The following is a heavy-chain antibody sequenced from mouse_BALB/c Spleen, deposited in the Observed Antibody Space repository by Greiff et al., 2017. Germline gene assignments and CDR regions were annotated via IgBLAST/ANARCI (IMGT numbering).Heavy chain of an antibody. CDR2: ISSGGST. V-gene: IGHV5-6-5*01. D-gene: IGHD2-4*01. J-gene: IGHJ4*01. Sequence: EVKVVESGGGLVKPGGSLKLSCAASGFTFSSYAMSWVRQTPEKRLEWVASISSGGSTYYPDSVKGRFTISRDNARNILYLQMSSLRSEDTAMYYCASGITTDAMDYWGQGTSVTVSS. CDR3: ASGITTDAMDY. CDR1: GFTFSSYA.